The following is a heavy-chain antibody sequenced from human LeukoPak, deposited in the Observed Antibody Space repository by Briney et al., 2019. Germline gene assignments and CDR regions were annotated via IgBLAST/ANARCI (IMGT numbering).Heavy chain of an antibody. CDR3: ARVPRMTTVTMYLDY. CDR1: GFTFSSYS. D-gene: IGHD4-17*01. CDR2: ISSSSSYI. Sequence: PGGSLRLSCAASGFTFSSYSMNWVRQAPGKGLEWVSSISSSSSYIYYADSVKGRFTISRDNAKNSLYLQMNSLRAEDTAVYYCARVPRMTTVTMYLDYWGQGTLVTVSS. V-gene: IGHV3-21*01. J-gene: IGHJ4*02.